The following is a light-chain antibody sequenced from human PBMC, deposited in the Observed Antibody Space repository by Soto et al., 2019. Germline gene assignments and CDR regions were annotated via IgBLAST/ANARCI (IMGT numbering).Light chain of an antibody. J-gene: IGKJ4*01. CDR2: VAS. V-gene: IGKV1-39*01. CDR3: QQSYGTPPT. CDR1: QSISDN. Sequence: DIQLTQSPSSLSASVGDRVTITCRASQSISDNLNWYQQKPGTAPKLLIYVASSLQSGVPSRFSGSGSGTDFTLTISSLQPEDFVTDYCQQSYGTPPTFGGGTKVEIK.